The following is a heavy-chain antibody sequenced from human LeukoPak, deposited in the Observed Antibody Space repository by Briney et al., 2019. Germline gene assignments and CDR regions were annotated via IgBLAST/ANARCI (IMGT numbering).Heavy chain of an antibody. CDR2: IIPIFGTA. CDR1: RGTFSSYA. V-gene: IGHV1-69*13. CDR3: ATLERWPNPWDLQH. J-gene: IGHJ1*01. Sequence: SVKVSCKASRGTFSSYAISWVRQAPGQGLEWMGGIIPIFGTANYAQKSQGRVTLTPDESTSTAYMELGSLRSEDTAVYYCATLERWPNPWDLQHWGQGTLVTFYS. D-gene: IGHD5-24*01.